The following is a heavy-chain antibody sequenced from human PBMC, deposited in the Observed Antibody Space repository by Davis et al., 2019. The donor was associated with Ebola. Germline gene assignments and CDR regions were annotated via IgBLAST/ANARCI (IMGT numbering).Heavy chain of an antibody. CDR2: ISGSGGST. CDR1: GFTFSSYA. D-gene: IGHD6-19*01. V-gene: IGHV3-23*01. CDR3: ARGRSSGWYG. Sequence: PGGSLRLSCAASGFTFSSYAMSWVRQAPGKGLEWVSAISGSGGSTYYADSVKGRFTISRDNAKNSLYLQMNSLRAEDTAVYYCARGRSSGWYGWGQGTLVTVSS. J-gene: IGHJ4*02.